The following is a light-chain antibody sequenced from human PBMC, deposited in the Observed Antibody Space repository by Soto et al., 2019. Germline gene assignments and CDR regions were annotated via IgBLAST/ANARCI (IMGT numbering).Light chain of an antibody. CDR2: SNN. CDR1: SSNIGSNT. CDR3: AAWDDSLNGGV. Sequence: QAVVTQPPSASGTPGQRVTISCSGSSSNIGSNTVNWYQQLPGTAPKLLIYSNNQRPSGVPDRFSGSKSGTSASLAIRGLQSEDEADYYCAAWDDSLNGGVFCGGTKVTVL. V-gene: IGLV1-44*01. J-gene: IGLJ3*02.